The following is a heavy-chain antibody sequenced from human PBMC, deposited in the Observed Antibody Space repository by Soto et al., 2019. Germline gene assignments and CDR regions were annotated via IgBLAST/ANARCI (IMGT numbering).Heavy chain of an antibody. Sequence: ASVKVTCKASGYTFTGYDIHWVKQATGQGLEWMGWMNPSSGNTGYAQDFRGRVSMTRNTTISTAYMELSTLRSEDTAVYYCARGSPTEYSNYLDVWGQGTLVTVSS. V-gene: IGHV1-8*01. J-gene: IGHJ4*02. CDR3: ARGSPTEYSNYLDV. D-gene: IGHD5-12*01. CDR1: GYTFTGYD. CDR2: MNPSSGNT.